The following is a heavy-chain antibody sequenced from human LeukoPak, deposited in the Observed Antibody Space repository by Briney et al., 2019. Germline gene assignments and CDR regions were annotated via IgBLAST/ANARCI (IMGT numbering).Heavy chain of an antibody. CDR3: AKFEGALLGNYYMDV. J-gene: IGHJ6*03. CDR2: ISGGGDNT. CDR1: GFPFSDFA. Sequence: GGPLSLSCAVSGFPFSDFAMSWVRQAPGKGLEWVSTISGGGDNTYSADSVKGRFTISRDNSKNTLFLQMVSLRAEDTAVYYCAKFEGALLGNYYMDVWGKGTTVTVSS. V-gene: IGHV3-23*01.